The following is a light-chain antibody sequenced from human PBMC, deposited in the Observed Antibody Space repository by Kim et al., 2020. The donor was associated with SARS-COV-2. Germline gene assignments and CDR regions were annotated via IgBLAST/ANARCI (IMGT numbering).Light chain of an antibody. V-gene: IGKV1-16*02. CDR1: QDITNS. CDR2: DAS. Sequence: ASLGARVTIPCRASQDITNSLAWFQQKPGEAPKSLIYDASNLQPGVPSKFSGSGSGAVFTLTINSLQPEDFATYYCQQYNTYPLTFGGGTKVDIK. CDR3: QQYNTYPLT. J-gene: IGKJ4*01.